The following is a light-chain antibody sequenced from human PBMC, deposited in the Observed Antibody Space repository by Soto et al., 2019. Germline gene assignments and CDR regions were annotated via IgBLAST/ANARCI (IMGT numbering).Light chain of an antibody. CDR3: VLYMGSGTWV. CDR2: NTN. V-gene: IGLV8-61*01. Sequence: QTVVTQEPSFSVSPGRTVTLTCGLSSGSVSTSYYPSWYQQTPGQAPRTLIYNTNTRSSGVPDRFPGSILGNKAALTITGAQADDESDYYCVLYMGSGTWVFGGGTKVTVL. J-gene: IGLJ3*02. CDR1: SGSVSTSYY.